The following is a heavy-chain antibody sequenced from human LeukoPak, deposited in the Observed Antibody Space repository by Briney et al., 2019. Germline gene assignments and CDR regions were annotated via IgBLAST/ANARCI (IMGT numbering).Heavy chain of an antibody. Sequence: SETLSLSCTVSGGSISSYYWSWIRQPPGKGLEWIGYIYYSGSTNYNPSLKSRVTISVDTSKNQFSLKLSSVTAADTAVYYCAGQVAVAGTGAFDIWGQGTMVTVSS. J-gene: IGHJ3*02. V-gene: IGHV4-59*08. D-gene: IGHD6-19*01. CDR2: IYYSGST. CDR1: GGSISSYY. CDR3: AGQVAVAGTGAFDI.